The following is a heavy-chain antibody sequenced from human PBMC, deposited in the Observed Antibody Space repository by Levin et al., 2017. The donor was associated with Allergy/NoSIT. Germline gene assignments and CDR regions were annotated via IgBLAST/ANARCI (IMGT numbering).Heavy chain of an antibody. CDR3: ASGVDDFWSGYYVFDY. V-gene: IGHV3-7*01. J-gene: IGHJ4*02. CDR1: GFTFSSYW. Sequence: GESLKISCAASGFTFSSYWMSWVRQAPGKGLEWVANIKQDGSEKYYVDSVKGRFTISRDNAKNSLYLQMNSLRAEDTAVYYCASGVDDFWSGYYVFDYWGQGTLVTVSS. D-gene: IGHD3-3*01. CDR2: IKQDGSEK.